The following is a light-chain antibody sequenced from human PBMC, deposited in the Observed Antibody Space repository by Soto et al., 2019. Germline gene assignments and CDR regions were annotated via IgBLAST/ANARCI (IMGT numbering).Light chain of an antibody. J-gene: IGLJ2*01. Sequence: QSVLTQPPSASGTPGQRVTISCSGGRSNIGSNTVNWYQQVPGTAPKFLIYSNNQRPSGVPDRFSGSKSGTSASLAISGLQAEDEADYYCASWDDSLNGLAFGGGTKVTVL. V-gene: IGLV1-44*01. CDR2: SNN. CDR1: RSNIGSNT. CDR3: ASWDDSLNGLA.